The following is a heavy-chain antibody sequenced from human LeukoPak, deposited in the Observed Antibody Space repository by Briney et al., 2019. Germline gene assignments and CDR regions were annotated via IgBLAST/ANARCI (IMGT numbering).Heavy chain of an antibody. CDR2: IYYSGST. D-gene: IGHD5-18*01. CDR3: ARAGYSYDNFDY. J-gene: IGHJ4*02. CDR1: GGSISSSSYY. V-gene: IGHV4-39*07. Sequence: SETLSLTCTVSGGSISSSSYYWGWIRQPPGKGLEWIGSIYYSGSTYYNPSLKSRVTISVDTSKNQISLKLSSVTAADTAVYYCARAGYSYDNFDYWGQGTLVTVSS.